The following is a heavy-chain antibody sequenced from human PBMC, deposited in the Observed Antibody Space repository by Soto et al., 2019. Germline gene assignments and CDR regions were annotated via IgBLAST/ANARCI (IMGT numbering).Heavy chain of an antibody. Sequence: GGSLRLSCAASGFTFSGSAMHWVRQASGKGLEWVGRIRSKANSYATAYAASVKGRFTISRDDSKNTAYLQMNSLKTEDTAVYYCTRVLTGYYKDFDYWGQGTLVTVSS. CDR3: TRVLTGYYKDFDY. CDR2: IRSKANSYAT. D-gene: IGHD3-9*01. J-gene: IGHJ4*02. V-gene: IGHV3-73*01. CDR1: GFTFSGSA.